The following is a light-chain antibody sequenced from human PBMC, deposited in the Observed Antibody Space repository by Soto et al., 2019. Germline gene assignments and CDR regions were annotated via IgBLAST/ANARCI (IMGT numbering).Light chain of an antibody. J-gene: IGLJ1*01. CDR2: AVV. V-gene: IGLV2-8*01. CDR3: KSYAGSNTYV. Sequence: QSLLTQAPYSSVSPGRGVTISCNGTKNDIGVYDFVSWYQHHPGKAPTLIIYAVVPLPSGVPHRFSGXIIGNTDSLTVSGLQAADEADYFCKSYAGSNTYVFGSGTKVTVL. CDR1: KNDIGVYDF.